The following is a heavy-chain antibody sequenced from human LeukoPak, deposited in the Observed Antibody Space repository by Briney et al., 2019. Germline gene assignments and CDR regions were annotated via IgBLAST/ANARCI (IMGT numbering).Heavy chain of an antibody. V-gene: IGHV3-74*01. CDR1: GFTFSSHW. Sequence: HPGGSLRLSCAASGFTFSSHWMHWVRQAPGKGLVWVSQINGDGSSTYYADSVKGRFTISRDNAKNTLSLQMNSLRAEDTAVYYCVKDRIPRGPFDYWGQGTLVTVSS. CDR3: VKDRIPRGPFDY. J-gene: IGHJ4*02. CDR2: INGDGSST.